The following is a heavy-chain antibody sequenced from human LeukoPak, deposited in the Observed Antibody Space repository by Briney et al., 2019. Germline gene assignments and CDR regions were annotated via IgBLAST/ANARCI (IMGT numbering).Heavy chain of an antibody. CDR1: GYTLTDYY. CDR3: TRAHLIAAAGYNWFDP. D-gene: IGHD6-13*01. J-gene: IGHJ5*02. V-gene: IGHV1-2*02. CDR2: ISPNSGGT. Sequence: ASVKVSCKASGYTLTDYYMHWVRQAPGQGLEWMGWISPNSGGTNYAQNFQGRVTMTRDTSVSTAYMELSSLRSDDTAVYYCTRAHLIAAAGYNWFDPWGQGTLVTVSS.